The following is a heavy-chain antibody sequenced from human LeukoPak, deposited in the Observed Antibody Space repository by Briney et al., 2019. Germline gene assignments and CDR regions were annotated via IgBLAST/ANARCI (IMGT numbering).Heavy chain of an antibody. J-gene: IGHJ4*02. D-gene: IGHD6-19*01. V-gene: IGHV1-18*01. CDR3: ARSSAVAGRFDY. Sequence: GASVKVSCKASGGTFSSYAISWVRQAPGQGLEWMGRISGYNGNTNYAQKFQGRVTMTTDTSASTVYMDLRSLTSDDTAVYYCARSSAVAGRFDYWGQGTLVTVSS. CDR1: GGTFSSYA. CDR2: ISGYNGNT.